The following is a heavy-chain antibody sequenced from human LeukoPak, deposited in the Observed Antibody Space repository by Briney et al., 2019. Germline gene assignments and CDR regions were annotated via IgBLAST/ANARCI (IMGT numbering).Heavy chain of an antibody. Sequence: GGSLRLSCIASGFSLSASAMGWVRQTPGKGLEWVSAISGGGDVAYYAGSVKGRFTISRDNSKNTVYLQMDSLRGEDTAVYYCARKYDSSGYFDCWGRGTLVTVSS. CDR1: GFSLSASA. J-gene: IGHJ4*02. V-gene: IGHV3-23*01. D-gene: IGHD3-22*01. CDR2: ISGGGDVA. CDR3: ARKYDSSGYFDC.